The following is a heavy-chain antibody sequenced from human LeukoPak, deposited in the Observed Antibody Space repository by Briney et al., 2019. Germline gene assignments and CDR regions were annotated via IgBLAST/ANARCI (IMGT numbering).Heavy chain of an antibody. J-gene: IGHJ6*03. CDR1: GFTFSSYW. CDR2: IKSDGSST. V-gene: IGHV3-74*01. Sequence: GGSLRLSCAASGFTFSSYWMHWVRQAPGKGLVWVSRIKSDGSSTSYADSVKGRFTISRDNAKNTLYLQMNSLRAEDTAVYYCARDGMYGSSSYYYYMDVWVKETTVTVSS. CDR3: ARDGMYGSSSYYYYMDV. D-gene: IGHD6-6*01.